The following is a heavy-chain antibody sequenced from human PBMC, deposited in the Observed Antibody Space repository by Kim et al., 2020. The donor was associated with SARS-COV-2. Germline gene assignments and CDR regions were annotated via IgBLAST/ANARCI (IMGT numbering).Heavy chain of an antibody. D-gene: IGHD2-2*01. Sequence: SETLSLTCTVSGGSISSSSYYWGWIRQPPGKGLEWIGSIYYSGSTYYNPSLKSRVTISVDTSKNQFSLKLSSVTAADTAVYYCARSPRGDIVVVPAAQPRTNGPTQTFDYWGQGTLVTVSS. CDR3: ARSPRGDIVVVPAAQPRTNGPTQTFDY. CDR1: GGSISSSSYY. J-gene: IGHJ4*02. CDR2: IYYSGST. V-gene: IGHV4-39*01.